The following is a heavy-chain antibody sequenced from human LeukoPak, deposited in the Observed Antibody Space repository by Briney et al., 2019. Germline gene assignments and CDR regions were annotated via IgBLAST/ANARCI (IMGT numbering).Heavy chain of an antibody. Sequence: PGGSLRLSCAASGFTFSSYSMNWVRQAPGKGLEWVSYISSSSSTIYYADSVKGRFTISRDNAKNSLYLQMNGLRAEDTAVYYCASMTAAGTSWFDPWGQGTLVTVSS. V-gene: IGHV3-48*01. CDR3: ASMTAAGTSWFDP. J-gene: IGHJ5*02. D-gene: IGHD6-13*01. CDR1: GFTFSSYS. CDR2: ISSSSSTI.